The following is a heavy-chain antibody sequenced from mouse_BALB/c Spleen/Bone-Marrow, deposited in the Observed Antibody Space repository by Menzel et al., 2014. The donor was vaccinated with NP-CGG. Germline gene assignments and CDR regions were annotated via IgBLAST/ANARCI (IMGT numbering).Heavy chain of an antibody. D-gene: IGHD4-1*01. CDR1: GFTFSSFG. V-gene: IGHV5-17*02. J-gene: IGHJ2*01. CDR3: TRGGNWEDFDY. Sequence: EVKLVESGGGLVQPGVSRKLSCAASGFTFSSFGMHWVRQAPERGLEWVAYISSGSSTIFYADTVKGRFTISRDNPKNTLFLQMTSLRSEDTAMYYCTRGGNWEDFDYWGQGTTLTVSS. CDR2: ISSGSSTI.